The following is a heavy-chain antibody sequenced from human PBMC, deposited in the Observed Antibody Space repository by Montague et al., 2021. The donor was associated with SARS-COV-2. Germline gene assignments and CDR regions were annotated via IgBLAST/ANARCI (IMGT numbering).Heavy chain of an antibody. CDR2: IDQSGKT. D-gene: IGHD3-10*01. V-gene: IGHV4-34*01. CDR1: TTSFSGYY. J-gene: IGHJ4*02. Sequence: SETLSLTCAVHTTSFSGYYRGWIRQSPGRGLEWIGEIDQSGKTNYNPTLKSRVTISADTSKSQFSLKLNSVTAADTAVYYCVRGVTMARAIISYFDYWGQGTLVTVSS. CDR3: VRGVTMARAIISYFDY.